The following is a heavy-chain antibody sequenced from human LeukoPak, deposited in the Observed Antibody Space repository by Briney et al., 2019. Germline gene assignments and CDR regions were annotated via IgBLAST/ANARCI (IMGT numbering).Heavy chain of an antibody. CDR1: GFTFSSYA. V-gene: IGHV3-23*01. CDR2: ISDSGGST. J-gene: IGHJ4*02. Sequence: GGSLRLSCAASGFTFSSYAMSWVRQVPGKGLEWVSAISDSGGSTYYADFVKGRFTISRDNSKNTLYLQLNSLRAEDTAVYYCAKGTYSSIWYRGFDYWGQGTLVTVSS. D-gene: IGHD6-13*01. CDR3: AKGTYSSIWYRGFDY.